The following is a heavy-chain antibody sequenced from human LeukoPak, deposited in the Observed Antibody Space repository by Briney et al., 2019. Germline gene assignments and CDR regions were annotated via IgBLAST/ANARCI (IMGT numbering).Heavy chain of an antibody. J-gene: IGHJ4*02. CDR3: ARGGDSSPYYPDY. CDR1: GFTFSNYA. D-gene: IGHD3-22*01. CDR2: ISSSGGST. V-gene: IGHV3-23*01. Sequence: GGSLRLSCAASGFTFSNYAMSWVRQAPGKGLHWVSAISSSGGSTFYADSVKGRFAISRDNSKNTLYLQMNSLRDEDTAVYYCARGGDSSPYYPDYWGQGTLVTVSS.